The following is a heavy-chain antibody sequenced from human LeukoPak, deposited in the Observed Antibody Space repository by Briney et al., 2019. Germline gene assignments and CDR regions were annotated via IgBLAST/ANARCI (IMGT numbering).Heavy chain of an antibody. CDR3: ARDPYSGSYVDYYYYYYMDV. V-gene: IGHV3-21*01. CDR1: GFTFSSYS. J-gene: IGHJ6*03. Sequence: GGSLRLSCAASGFTFSSYSMNWVRQAPGKGLEWVSSISSSSSYIYYADSVKGRFTFSRDNAKNSLYLQINSLRAEDTAVYYCARDPYSGSYVDYYYYYYMDVWGKGTTVTISS. D-gene: IGHD1-26*01. CDR2: ISSSSSYI.